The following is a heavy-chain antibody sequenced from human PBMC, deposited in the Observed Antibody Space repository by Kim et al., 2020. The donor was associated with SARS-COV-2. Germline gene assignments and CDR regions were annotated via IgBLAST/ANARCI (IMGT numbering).Heavy chain of an antibody. D-gene: IGHD2-2*01. CDR3: ARDGIGYCSSTSCYPVPSYYGMDV. CDR1: GFTFSSYS. J-gene: IGHJ6*02. CDR2: ISSSSSYI. V-gene: IGHV3-21*01. Sequence: GGSLRLSCAASGFTFSSYSMNWVRQAPGKGLEWVSSISSSSSYIYYADSVKGRFTISRDNAKNSLYLQMNSLRAEDTAVYYCARDGIGYCSSTSCYPVPSYYGMDVWGQGTTVTVSS.